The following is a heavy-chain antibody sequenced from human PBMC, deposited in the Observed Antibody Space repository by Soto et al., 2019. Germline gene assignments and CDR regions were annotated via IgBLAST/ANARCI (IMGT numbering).Heavy chain of an antibody. CDR1: GYTFTRYY. CDR2: IDPSGGST. V-gene: IGHV1-46*01. CDR3: ARGDYGDSLDYYYGMDV. D-gene: IGHD4-17*01. J-gene: IGHJ6*02. Sequence: GASLKVSCKASGYTFTRYYMRWVRQAPGQGLEWMGIIDPSGGSTSYAQKFQGRVTRTRATSTSTVHMELSSLRSEDPAVYYCARGDYGDSLDYYYGMDVWGQGATVTVSS.